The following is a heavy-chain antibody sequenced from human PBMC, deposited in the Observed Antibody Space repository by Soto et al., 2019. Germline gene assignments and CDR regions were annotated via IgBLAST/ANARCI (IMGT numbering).Heavy chain of an antibody. CDR1: GGTFGSYA. CDR3: ARSQGSSTSLEIYYYYYYGMDV. J-gene: IGHJ6*02. D-gene: IGHD2-2*01. V-gene: IGHV1-69*13. Sequence: GASVKVSCKASGGTFGSYAISWVRQAPGQGLEWMGGIIPIPGTANYAQKFQGRVTIAADESTSTAYMKLSSLRSEDTAVYYCARSQGSSTSLEIYYYYYYGMDVWGQGTTVTVSS. CDR2: IIPIPGTA.